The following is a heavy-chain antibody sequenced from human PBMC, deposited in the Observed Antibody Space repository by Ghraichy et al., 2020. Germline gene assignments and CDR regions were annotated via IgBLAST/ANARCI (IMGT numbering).Heavy chain of an antibody. CDR1: GFTFSSYW. CDR3: ARDSIHPYIAAAGTYYYGIDV. CDR2: IKQDGSEK. V-gene: IGHV3-7*01. Sequence: GGSLRLSCAASGFTFSSYWMSWVRQAPGKGLEWVANIKQDGSEKYYVDSVKGRFTISRDSAKNSLYLQMNSLRAEDTAVYYCARDSIHPYIAAAGTYYYGIDVWGQGTTVTVAS. D-gene: IGHD6-13*01. J-gene: IGHJ6*02.